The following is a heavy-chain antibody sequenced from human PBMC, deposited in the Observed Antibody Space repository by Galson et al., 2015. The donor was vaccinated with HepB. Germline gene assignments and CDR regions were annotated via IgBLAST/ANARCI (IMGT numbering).Heavy chain of an antibody. V-gene: IGHV3-33*01. CDR3: ARGYGSSIYHSQFDS. Sequence: SLRLSCAASGFTFSYYGMHWVRQAPGKGLEWVAVIWFDGIRKYYADSVEGRFTISRDNSMNTLYLQMDSLTAEDTAVYFCARGYGSSIYHSQFDSWGQGVLVTVSS. CDR1: GFTFSYYG. CDR2: IWFDGIRK. D-gene: IGHD5/OR15-5a*01. J-gene: IGHJ4*02.